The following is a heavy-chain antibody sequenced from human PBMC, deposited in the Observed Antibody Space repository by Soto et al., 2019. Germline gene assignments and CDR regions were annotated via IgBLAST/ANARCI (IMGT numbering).Heavy chain of an antibody. CDR1: VGTFSTSA. Sequence: QVQLEQSGAEVKKPGSSVKVSCKASVGTFSTSAISWVRQAPGQGLEWMGGIMPVFPTPDYAQKFQGRVTIAADESTARACWELSGLRSDDTAVYYCARDKDRLGLGGNSCYILDVWGQGTTVTVSS. CDR3: ARDKDRLGLGGNSCYILDV. V-gene: IGHV1-69*12. D-gene: IGHD5-12*01. J-gene: IGHJ6*02. CDR2: IMPVFPTP.